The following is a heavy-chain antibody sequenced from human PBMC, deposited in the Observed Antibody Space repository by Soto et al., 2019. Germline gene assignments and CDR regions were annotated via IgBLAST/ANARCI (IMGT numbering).Heavy chain of an antibody. CDR1: GFTFSRYA. D-gene: IGHD2-15*01. CDR3: AKVSGGSCYQGLDY. Sequence: EVQLLESGGGSVQPGGSLRLSCAASGFTFSRYAMSWVRQAPGKGLEWVSAISGSGDITYYADSVKGRFTISRDNSKNTLYVQMNSRRAEDTAVYYCAKVSGGSCYQGLDYWGQGTLVTVSS. J-gene: IGHJ4*02. CDR2: ISGSGDIT. V-gene: IGHV3-23*01.